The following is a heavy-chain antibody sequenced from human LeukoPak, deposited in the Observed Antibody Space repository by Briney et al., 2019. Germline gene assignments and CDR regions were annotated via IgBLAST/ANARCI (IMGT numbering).Heavy chain of an antibody. V-gene: IGHV4-39*01. CDR2: ISYSGST. J-gene: IGHJ4*02. Sequence: SETLSLTCTVSGGSLSSGTYYWGWIRQPPGKGLEWIGSISYSGSTYYIPSLQSRVTISVDTSKNQFYLKLSSVTAADTAVYYCARHRESSGYSPFDYWGQGTLVTVSS. CDR3: ARHRESSGYSPFDY. D-gene: IGHD3-22*01. CDR1: GGSLSSGTYY.